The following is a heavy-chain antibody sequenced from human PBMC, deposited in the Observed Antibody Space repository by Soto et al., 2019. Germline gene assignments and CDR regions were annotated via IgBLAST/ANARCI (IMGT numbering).Heavy chain of an antibody. CDR3: ARERAIAATGIFYY. CDR2: TSYDGNNK. CDR1: GFTFSNFA. J-gene: IGHJ4*02. V-gene: IGHV3-30-3*01. D-gene: IGHD6-13*01. Sequence: QVRLVESGGGVVQPGGSLRLSCAASGFTFSNFAMHWVRQAPGKGLEWVAVTSYDGNNKDYADSVKGRFTISRDNSKNTLFLQVNSLRPEDTAVYYGARERAIAATGIFYYWGQGTLVTVSS.